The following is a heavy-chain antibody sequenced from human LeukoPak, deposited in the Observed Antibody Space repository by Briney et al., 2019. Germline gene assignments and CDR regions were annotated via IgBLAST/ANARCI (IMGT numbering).Heavy chain of an antibody. J-gene: IGHJ4*02. CDR1: GFTVSSNY. CDR2: IYSGGST. V-gene: IGHV3-53*01. CDR3: ARGSGYYDPDYFDY. Sequence: GGSLRLSCAASGFTVSSNYMSWVRQAPGKGLEWVSVIYSGGSTYYADSVRGRFTISRDNSKNTLYLQMNSLRAEDTAVYYCARGSGYYDPDYFDYWGQGTLVTVSS. D-gene: IGHD3-22*01.